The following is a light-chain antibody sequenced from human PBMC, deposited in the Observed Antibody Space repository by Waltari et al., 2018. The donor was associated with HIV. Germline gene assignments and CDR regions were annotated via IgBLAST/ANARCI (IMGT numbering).Light chain of an antibody. CDR1: SSDVARYDR. J-gene: IGLJ3*02. CDR3: SSFTTSSTWV. V-gene: IGLV2-18*02. Sequence: QSALTQPPSVSGSPGQSVTIYCTGTSSDVARYDRVSWYQQPPGTGPNLSIYEVVNRPAGVPYRFSGSKSGNTASLTIFGLQSEDEADYYCSSFTTSSTWVFGGGTKLTV. CDR2: EVV.